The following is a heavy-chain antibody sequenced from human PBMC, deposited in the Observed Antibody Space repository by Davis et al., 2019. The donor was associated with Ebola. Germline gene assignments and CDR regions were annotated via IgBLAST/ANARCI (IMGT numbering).Heavy chain of an antibody. Sequence: PGGSLRLSCAASGFSFSTYWMTWVRQAPGKGLEWVATINQGGGDKYYVDSVKGRFTISRDNAKNSLYLQMNSLRAEDTAVYYCARAAAAQRWLQLGGSDYWGQGTLVTVSS. CDR1: GFSFSTYW. V-gene: IGHV3-7*01. CDR3: ARAAAAQRWLQLGGSDY. D-gene: IGHD5-24*01. CDR2: INQGGGDK. J-gene: IGHJ4*02.